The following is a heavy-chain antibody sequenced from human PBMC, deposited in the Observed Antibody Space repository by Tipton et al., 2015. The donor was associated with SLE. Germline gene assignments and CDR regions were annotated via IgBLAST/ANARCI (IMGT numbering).Heavy chain of an antibody. CDR1: GFTFSSYW. V-gene: IGHV3-74*01. CDR3: ARVQPNSAFDI. D-gene: IGHD4-23*01. J-gene: IGHJ3*02. Sequence: GSLRLSCAASGFTFSSYWMHWVRQAPGKGLVWVSRINSDGSSTSYADSVKGRFTISRDNAKNTLYLQMNSLRAEDTAVYYCARVQPNSAFDIWGQGTIVTVSS. CDR2: INSDGSST.